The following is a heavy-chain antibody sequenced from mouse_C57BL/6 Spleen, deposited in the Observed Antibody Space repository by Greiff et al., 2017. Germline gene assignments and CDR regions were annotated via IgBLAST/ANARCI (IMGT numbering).Heavy chain of an antibody. Sequence: QVQLQQSGAELVKPGASVKISCKASGYAFSSYWMNWVKQRPGKGLEWIGQIYPGDGDTNYNGKFKGKATLTADKSSRTAYMQLSSLTSEDSAVYFCAREDYDYDGTPDYWGQGTTLTVSS. CDR2: IYPGDGDT. CDR1: GYAFSSYW. CDR3: AREDYDYDGTPDY. J-gene: IGHJ2*01. V-gene: IGHV1-80*01. D-gene: IGHD2-4*01.